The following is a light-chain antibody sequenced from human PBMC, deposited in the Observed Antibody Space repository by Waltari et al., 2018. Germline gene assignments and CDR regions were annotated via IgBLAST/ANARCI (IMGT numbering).Light chain of an antibody. CDR3: QQYKTYSS. CDR2: KAS. CDR1: QSLSNY. Sequence: DIQMTQSPSTLSASAGDTPTITGRARQSLSNYLAWCQQSPGTAPTLLIYKASSTDSGVPSSFGGSGSDTQFTLSISSLQPDYFATYYCQQYKTYSSFGQGTNLEIK. J-gene: IGKJ2*03. V-gene: IGKV1-5*03.